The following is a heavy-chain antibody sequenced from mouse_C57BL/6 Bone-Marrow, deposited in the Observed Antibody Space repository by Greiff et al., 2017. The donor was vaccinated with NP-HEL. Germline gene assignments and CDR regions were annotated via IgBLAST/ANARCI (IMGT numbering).Heavy chain of an antibody. CDR3: TRDSSGFFCAY. J-gene: IGHJ3*01. Sequence: QVQLQQSGAELVRPGASVTLSCKASGYTFTDYEMHWVKQTPVHGLEWIGAIDPETGGTAYNQKFKGKAILTADKSSSTAYMELRSLTSEDSAVYYCTRDSSGFFCAYWGQGTLVTVSA. D-gene: IGHD3-2*02. V-gene: IGHV1-15*01. CDR2: IDPETGGT. CDR1: GYTFTDYE.